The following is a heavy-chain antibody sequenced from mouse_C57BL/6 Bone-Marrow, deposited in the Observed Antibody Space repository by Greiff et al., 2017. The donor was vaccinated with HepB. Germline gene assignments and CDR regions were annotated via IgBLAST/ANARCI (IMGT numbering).Heavy chain of an antibody. J-gene: IGHJ4*01. CDR2: IWSGGST. CDR1: GFSLTSYG. D-gene: IGHD4-1*01. CDR3: AKPLTGTDAMDY. Sequence: VQLQQSGPGLVQPSQCLSITCTVSGFSLTSYGVHWVRQPPGKGLVWLGVIWSGGSTDYNAAFISRLSISKDNSKSQVFCKMNSLRADDTAIYYCAKPLTGTDAMDYWGQGTSVTVSS. V-gene: IGHV2-4*01.